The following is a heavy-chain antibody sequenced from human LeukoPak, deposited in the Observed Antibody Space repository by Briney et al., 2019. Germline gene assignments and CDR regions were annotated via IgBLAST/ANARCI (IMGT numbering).Heavy chain of an antibody. CDR2: ISAYNGNT. D-gene: IGHD5-12*01. CDR3: ARVSTNSRVAGYDPQWYFDL. V-gene: IGHV1-18*04. Sequence: APMKVSCKASGYTFINYGFSRVRQAPGQGLEWMGWISAYNGNTNYLQKFQGRVTMTTDTSTNTVYMELRSLRSDDTAVYYCARVSTNSRVAGYDPQWYFDLWGRGTPVTVSP. CDR1: GYTFINYG. J-gene: IGHJ2*01.